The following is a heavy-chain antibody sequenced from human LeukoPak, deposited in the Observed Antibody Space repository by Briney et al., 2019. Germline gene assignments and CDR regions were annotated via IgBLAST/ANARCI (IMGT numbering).Heavy chain of an antibody. CDR3: AKINSWAFDY. J-gene: IGHJ4*02. D-gene: IGHD6-13*01. V-gene: IGHV3-23*01. CDR2: ISGSGGNT. Sequence: GGSLRLSCAASGFTFSTYAMSWVRQAPGKGLEWVSIISGSGGNTYYADSVKGRFTISRDNSKNTLSLQMNSLRADDTAVYYCAKINSWAFDYWGQGTLVPVSS. CDR1: GFTFSTYA.